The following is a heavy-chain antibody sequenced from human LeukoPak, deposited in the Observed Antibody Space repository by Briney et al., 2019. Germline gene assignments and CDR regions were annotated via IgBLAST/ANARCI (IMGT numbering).Heavy chain of an antibody. CDR1: GYIFISYW. Sequence: LGESLQISCEASGYIFISYWIAWVRQLPGKGLEWMGTTYPGDSSTGYSPSFQGQVTISVDKSTSTAYLQWSSLKASDSAIYYCARRGYCAGNSCYHHDYWGQGTLVTVSS. J-gene: IGHJ4*02. V-gene: IGHV5-51*01. CDR2: TYPGDSST. CDR3: ARRGYCAGNSCYHHDY. D-gene: IGHD2-8*02.